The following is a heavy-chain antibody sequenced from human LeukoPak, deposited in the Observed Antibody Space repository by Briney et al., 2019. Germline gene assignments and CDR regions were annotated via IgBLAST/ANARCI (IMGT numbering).Heavy chain of an antibody. D-gene: IGHD6-19*01. CDR2: INTNTGNP. Sequence: ASVKVSCKASGYTFSSYAINWVRQAPGQGLEWMGWINTNTGNPTYAQGFTGRFVFSLDTSVSTAYLQISSLKAEDTAVYYCARSGSSGWYGRAFDIWGQGTMVTVSS. CDR1: GYTFSSYA. V-gene: IGHV7-4-1*02. CDR3: ARSGSSGWYGRAFDI. J-gene: IGHJ3*02.